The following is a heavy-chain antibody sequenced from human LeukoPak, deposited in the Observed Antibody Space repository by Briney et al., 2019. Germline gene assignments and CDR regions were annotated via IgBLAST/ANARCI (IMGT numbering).Heavy chain of an antibody. CDR3: ARIYYFGDNNWRYFDN. D-gene: IGHD3-10*01. CDR2: IDPDGSEK. CDR1: GFTFNSYW. Sequence: GGSVRLSCAASGFTFNSYWMSWVRQAPGKGLEWVANIDPDGSEKRYGDSVKGRFTTSRDNAKNSLYLQMNSLRAEDTAIYYCARIYYFGDNNWRYFDNWGQGTLVTVSS. V-gene: IGHV3-7*01. J-gene: IGHJ4*02.